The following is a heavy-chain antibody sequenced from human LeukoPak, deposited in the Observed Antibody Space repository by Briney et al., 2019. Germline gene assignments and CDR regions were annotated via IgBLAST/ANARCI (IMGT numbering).Heavy chain of an antibody. CDR1: GGSISSYY. J-gene: IGHJ6*03. V-gene: IGHV4-59*01. CDR2: IHYSGST. D-gene: IGHD2-15*01. CDR3: ARTTEGYCRGRSCYSYYYYMDV. Sequence: PSETLSLTCTVSGGSISSYYWSWIRQPPGKGLEWIGYIHYSGSTNYNPSLKSRVTISVDTSKNQFSLKLSSVAAADTAVYYCARTTEGYCRGRSCYSYYYYMDVWGKGTTVTVSS.